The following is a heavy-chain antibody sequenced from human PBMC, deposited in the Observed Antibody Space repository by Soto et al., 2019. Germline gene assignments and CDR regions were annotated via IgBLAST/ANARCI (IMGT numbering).Heavy chain of an antibody. CDR3: ARGDSTDCSNGVCSFFYNHDMDV. J-gene: IGHJ6*02. Sequence: ASVKVSCKASGYTFTSYGISWVRQAPGQGLEWMGWISGYNGDTNYVQKLQGRVTMTTDTSTSTAYMELRSLRSDDTAVYYCARGDSTDCSNGVCSFFYNHDMDVWGQGTTVTVSS. CDR2: ISGYNGDT. V-gene: IGHV1-18*04. D-gene: IGHD2-8*01. CDR1: GYTFTSYG.